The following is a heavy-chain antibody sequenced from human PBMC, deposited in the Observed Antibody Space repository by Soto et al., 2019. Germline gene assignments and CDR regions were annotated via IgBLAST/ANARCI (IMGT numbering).Heavy chain of an antibody. Sequence: SETLSLTCTVSGGSINNYYWSWIRQPPGKGLEWIAYIYYSGSTNYNPSLKSRVTISVDTSKNQFSLKLSSVTAADTAVYYCAREGSYKNYYYYGMDVWGQGTTVTVSS. CDR2: IYYSGST. CDR1: GGSINNYY. J-gene: IGHJ6*02. V-gene: IGHV4-59*01. D-gene: IGHD2-15*01. CDR3: AREGSYKNYYYYGMDV.